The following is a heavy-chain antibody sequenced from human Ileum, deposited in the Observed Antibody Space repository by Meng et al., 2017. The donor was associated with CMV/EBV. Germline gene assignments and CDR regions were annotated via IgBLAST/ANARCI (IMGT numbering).Heavy chain of an antibody. CDR1: GGSISSTTHY. CDR3: ARHSSSCANGVCYFYFYYGMDV. Sequence: SETLSLTGTVPGGSISSTTHYWGWIRQPPGKGLEWIGTIYYTGTTYNNPSLKSRTTIFVDTSQNQFSLKLSSVTAADAAVYYCARHSSSCANGVCYFYFYYGMDVWGQGATVTVSS. J-gene: IGHJ6*02. CDR2: IYYTGTT. D-gene: IGHD2-8*01. V-gene: IGHV4-39*01.